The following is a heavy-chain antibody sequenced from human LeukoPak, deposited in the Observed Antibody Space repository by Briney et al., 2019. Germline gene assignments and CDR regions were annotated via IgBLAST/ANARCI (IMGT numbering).Heavy chain of an antibody. D-gene: IGHD1-26*01. CDR2: IGSNGDST. CDR1: GFTFSNYA. CDR3: ARGNVVGATRPFDY. J-gene: IGHJ4*02. V-gene: IGHV3-64*01. Sequence: GGSLRLSCAGSGFTFSNYAMYWVRQAPGKGLENVAGIGSNGDSTYYANSVKGRFTISIDNSKNTLFLQMGSLRAEDMAVYYCARGNVVGATRPFDYWGQGTLVTVSS.